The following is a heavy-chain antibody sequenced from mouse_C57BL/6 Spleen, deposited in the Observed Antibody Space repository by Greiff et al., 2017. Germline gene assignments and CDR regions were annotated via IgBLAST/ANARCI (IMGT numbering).Heavy chain of an antibody. Sequence: EVKVVESGGGLVQPGGSMKLSCAASGFTFSDAWMDWVRQSPEKGLEWVADIRNKANNHATYYAESVKGRFTISRDDSKSSVYLQMNSLRAEDTGIYYCTGNWFAYWGQGTLVTVSA. CDR1: GFTFSDAW. CDR2: IRNKANNHAT. CDR3: TGNWFAY. V-gene: IGHV6-6*01. J-gene: IGHJ3*01.